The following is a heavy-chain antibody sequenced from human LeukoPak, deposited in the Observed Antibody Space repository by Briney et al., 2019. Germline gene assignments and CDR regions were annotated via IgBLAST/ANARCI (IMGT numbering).Heavy chain of an antibody. Sequence: SVKVSCKASGGTFSSYAISWVRQAPGQGLEWMGRIIPIFGTANYAQKFQGRVTMTRDTSISTAYMELSRLRSDDTAVYYCARRFLEWSYAFDIWGQGTMVTVSS. V-gene: IGHV1-69*05. D-gene: IGHD3-3*01. J-gene: IGHJ3*02. CDR2: IIPIFGTA. CDR3: ARRFLEWSYAFDI. CDR1: GGTFSSYA.